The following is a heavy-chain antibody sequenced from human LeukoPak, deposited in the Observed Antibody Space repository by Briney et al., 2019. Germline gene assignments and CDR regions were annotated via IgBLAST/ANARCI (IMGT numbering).Heavy chain of an antibody. V-gene: IGHV1-8*03. J-gene: IGHJ3*02. CDR3: ARRGWHNWNDVAFDI. CDR2: MNPNSGNT. CDR1: GYTFTSYD. Sequence: ASVKVSCKASGYTFTSYDIDWVRQATGQGLEWMGWMNPNSGNTGYAQKFQGRVTITRNTSISTAYMELSSLRSEDTAVYYCARRGWHNWNDVAFDIWGQGTMVTVSS. D-gene: IGHD1-1*01.